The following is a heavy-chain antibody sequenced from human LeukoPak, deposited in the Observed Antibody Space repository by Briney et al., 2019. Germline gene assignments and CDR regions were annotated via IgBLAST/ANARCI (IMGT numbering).Heavy chain of an antibody. CDR1: GYTFTGYY. CDR2: INPNSGGT. CDR3: ARAALGNTPTGWFDP. V-gene: IGHV1-2*04. Sequence: AASVKVSCKASGYTFTGYYMHWVRQAPGQGLEWMGWINPNSGGTNYAQKFQGWVTMTRDTSISTAYMELSRLRSDDTAVYYCARAALGNTPTGWFDPWGQGTLVTVSS. J-gene: IGHJ5*02. D-gene: IGHD1-26*01.